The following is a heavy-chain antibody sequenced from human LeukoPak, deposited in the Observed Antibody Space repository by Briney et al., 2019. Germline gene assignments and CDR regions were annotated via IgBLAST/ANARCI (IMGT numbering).Heavy chain of an antibody. CDR3: ARDPNYDFWSGYAAHDAFDI. Sequence: ASVKVSCKASGYTFTSYYMHWVRQAPGQGLEWMGIINPSGGSTSYAQKFQGRVTMTRDTSTSTVYMGLSSLRSEDTAVYYCARDPNYDFWSGYAAHDAFDIWGQGTMVTVSS. D-gene: IGHD3-3*01. CDR1: GYTFTSYY. CDR2: INPSGGST. V-gene: IGHV1-46*01. J-gene: IGHJ3*02.